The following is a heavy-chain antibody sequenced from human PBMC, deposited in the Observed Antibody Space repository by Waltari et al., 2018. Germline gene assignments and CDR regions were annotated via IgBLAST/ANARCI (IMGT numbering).Heavy chain of an antibody. CDR2: KSSDGNTK. V-gene: IGHV3-30*04. CDR3: ASLRISIFGVVYYFDS. Sequence: QVQLMESGGGVVQPGRSLRLSCAASGFTFRSYAMHWVRQAPGKGLEWVAVKSSDGNTKKYAASLKGRFTISRDNSKNTLYLQMDSLRPEDTALYYCASLRISIFGVVYYFDSWGQGALVTVSS. J-gene: IGHJ4*02. CDR1: GFTFRSYA. D-gene: IGHD3-3*01.